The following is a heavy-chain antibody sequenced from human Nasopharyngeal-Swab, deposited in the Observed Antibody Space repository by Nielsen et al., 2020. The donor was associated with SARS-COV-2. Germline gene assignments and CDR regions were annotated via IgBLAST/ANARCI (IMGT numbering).Heavy chain of an antibody. Sequence: ASVKVSCKASGYTFTSYYMHWVRQAPGQGLEWMGIINPSGGSTSYAQKFQGRVTMTEDTSTDTAYMELSSLRSEDTAVYYCATSLNYYYGMDVWGQGTTVTVSS. CDR1: GYTFTSYY. CDR3: ATSLNYYYGMDV. CDR2: INPSGGST. V-gene: IGHV1-46*01. J-gene: IGHJ6*02.